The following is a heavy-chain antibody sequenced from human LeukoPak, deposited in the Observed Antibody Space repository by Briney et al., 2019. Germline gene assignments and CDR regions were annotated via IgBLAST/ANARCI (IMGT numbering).Heavy chain of an antibody. CDR1: GGSNSKYY. CDR2: INYSGNT. Sequence: PSETLSLTCTVSGGSNSKYYWSWIGQPPGKGLEWIAYINYSGNTNYNPSLKSRVTISVGTSKNQFSLKLSSVTAADTAVYYCARLYVLSSSPLHHFDHGGQGTLVTVSS. V-gene: IGHV4-59*08. D-gene: IGHD6-13*01. J-gene: IGHJ4*02. CDR3: ARLYVLSSSPLHHFDH.